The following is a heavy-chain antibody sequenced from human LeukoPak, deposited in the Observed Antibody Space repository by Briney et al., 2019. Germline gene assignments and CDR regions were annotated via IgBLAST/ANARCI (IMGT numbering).Heavy chain of an antibody. CDR1: GFTFSSYG. J-gene: IGHJ4*02. Sequence: PGGSLRLSCAASGFTFSSYGMHWVRQAPCKGLEWVAVISYDGSNKYYADSVKGRFTISRDNSKNTLYLQMNSLRAEDTAVYYCAKDLPAYCGGDCYPSPDYWGQGTLVTVSS. CDR2: ISYDGSNK. D-gene: IGHD2-21*02. V-gene: IGHV3-30*18. CDR3: AKDLPAYCGGDCYPSPDY.